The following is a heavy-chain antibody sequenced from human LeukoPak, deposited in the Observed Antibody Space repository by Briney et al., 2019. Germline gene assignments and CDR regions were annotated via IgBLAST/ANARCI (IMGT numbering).Heavy chain of an antibody. CDR3: ARESYSSGWYPNFDY. D-gene: IGHD6-19*01. CDR1: GFTFSSYG. CDR2: IWYDGSNK. Sequence: PGRSLRLSCAASGFTFSSYGMHWVRQAPGKGLEWVAVIWYDGSNKYYADSVKGRFTISRDNSKNTLYLQMNSPRAEDTAVYYCARESYSSGWYPNFDYWGQGTLVTVSS. V-gene: IGHV3-33*01. J-gene: IGHJ4*02.